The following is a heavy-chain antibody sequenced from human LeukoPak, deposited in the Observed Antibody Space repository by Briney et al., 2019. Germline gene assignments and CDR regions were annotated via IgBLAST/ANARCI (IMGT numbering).Heavy chain of an antibody. J-gene: IGHJ5*02. Sequence: KASETLSLTCAVYGGSFSGYYWSWIHQPPGKGLEWIGEINHSGSTNYNPSLKSRVTISVDTSKNQFSLKLSSVTAADTAVYYCARARLWSGETPRWFDPWGQGTLVTVSS. D-gene: IGHD3-10*01. CDR3: ARARLWSGETPRWFDP. V-gene: IGHV4-34*01. CDR2: INHSGST. CDR1: GGSFSGYY.